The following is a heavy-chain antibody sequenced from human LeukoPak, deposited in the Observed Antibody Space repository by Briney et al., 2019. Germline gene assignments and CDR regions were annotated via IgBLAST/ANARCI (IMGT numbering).Heavy chain of an antibody. J-gene: IGHJ3*02. V-gene: IGHV3-9*01. CDR3: AKVRGGELLAAFDI. CDR1: GFTFGDYA. CDR2: SSWNSGNM. D-gene: IGHD1-26*01. Sequence: PGGSLRLCCGASGFTFGDYAMHWVRQAPGKGMEWGSGSSWNSGNMGYADSVKGRFTISRDNAKNSLYLQMNSLRAEDTALFYCAKVRGGELLAAFDIWGQGTMVTVSS.